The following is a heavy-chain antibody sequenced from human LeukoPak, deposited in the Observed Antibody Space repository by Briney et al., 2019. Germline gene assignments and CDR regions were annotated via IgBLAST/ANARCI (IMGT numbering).Heavy chain of an antibody. V-gene: IGHV3-11*04. CDR2: ISGSGSST. Sequence: PGGSLRLSCAASGFTFSDYYMSWIRQAPGKGLGWVSAISGSGSSTYYVDSVKGRFTISRDNSKNSLYLQMNSLRAEDTAVYYCARCGIQYSYYMDVWGKGTTVTVSS. CDR3: ARCGIQYSYYMDV. D-gene: IGHD2-21*01. J-gene: IGHJ6*03. CDR1: GFTFSDYY.